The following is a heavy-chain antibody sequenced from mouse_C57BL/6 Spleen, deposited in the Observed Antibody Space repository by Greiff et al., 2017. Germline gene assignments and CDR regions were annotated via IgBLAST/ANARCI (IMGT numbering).Heavy chain of an antibody. J-gene: IGHJ1*03. D-gene: IGHD1-1*01. CDR1: GYTFTSYW. CDR2: INPSNGGT. CDR3: AREGITTVEWYFDV. Sequence: QVQLQPPGTELVKPGASVKLSCKASGYTFTSYWMHWVKQRPGQGLEWIGNINPSNGGTNYNEKFKSKATLTVDKSSSTAYMQLSSLTSEDSAVYYCAREGITTVEWYFDVWGTGTTVTVSS. V-gene: IGHV1-53*01.